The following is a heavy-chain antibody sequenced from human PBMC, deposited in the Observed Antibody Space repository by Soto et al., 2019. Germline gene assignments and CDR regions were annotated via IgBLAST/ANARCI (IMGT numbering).Heavy chain of an antibody. CDR3: ARGGLFPGGSSSRVDY. CDR1: GFTFSSYG. J-gene: IGHJ4*02. D-gene: IGHD6-6*01. Sequence: QVQLVESGGGVVQPGRSLRLSCAASGFTFSSYGMHWVRQAPGKGLEWVAVIWYDGSNKYYADSVKGRFTISRDNSKNTLYLQMNSLRAEDTAVYYCARGGLFPGGSSSRVDYWGQGTLVTVSS. V-gene: IGHV3-33*01. CDR2: IWYDGSNK.